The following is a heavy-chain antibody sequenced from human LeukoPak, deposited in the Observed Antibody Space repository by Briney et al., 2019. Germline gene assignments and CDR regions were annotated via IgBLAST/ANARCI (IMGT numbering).Heavy chain of an antibody. CDR3: ARELLYHYYEY. CDR1: GLTVSRHF. V-gene: IGHV3-53*01. CDR2: LYDDGTT. J-gene: IGHJ4*02. D-gene: IGHD2-2*01. Sequence: GGSLSFSCEVSGLTVSRHFMSWVRQAPGKGLDWVSVLYDDGTTHYADSVKGRFTISRDTSQNILYLEMNSLRADDTAVYYCARELLYHYYEYWGQGTLVTVSA.